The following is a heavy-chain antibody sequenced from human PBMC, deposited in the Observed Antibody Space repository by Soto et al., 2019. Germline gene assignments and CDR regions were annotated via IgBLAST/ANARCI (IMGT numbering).Heavy chain of an antibody. V-gene: IGHV4-30-2*01. CDR1: GGSISSGGYS. D-gene: IGHD2-21*01. CDR3: ARFCYLNGFDP. Sequence: QLQLQESGSGLVKPSQTLSLTCAVSGGSISSGGYSWSWLRPPQGKGLEWIGYIYHSGSNYYNPYLKSRVTISVDRSKNQFSLKLSSVTAADTAVYYCARFCYLNGFDPWGQGTLVTVSS. J-gene: IGHJ5*02. CDR2: IYHSGSN.